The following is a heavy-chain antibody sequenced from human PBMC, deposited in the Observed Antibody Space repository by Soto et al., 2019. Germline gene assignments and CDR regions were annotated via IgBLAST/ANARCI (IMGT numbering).Heavy chain of an antibody. CDR3: ARRTSARVFDY. V-gene: IGHV5-51*01. J-gene: IGHJ4*02. CDR1: GYIFMSHW. D-gene: IGHD6-6*01. CDR2: VYPYDSET. Sequence: PGESLKISCKGSGYIFMSHWIGWMRQMPGKGLEWMGSVYPYDSETRYSPSFQGQVTVSADKSANIAYLQWSSLKASDTAMYFCARRTSARVFDYWGQGTLVTVSS.